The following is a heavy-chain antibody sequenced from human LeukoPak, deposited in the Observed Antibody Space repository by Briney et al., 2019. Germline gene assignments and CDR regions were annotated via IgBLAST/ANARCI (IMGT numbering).Heavy chain of an antibody. D-gene: IGHD1-14*01. J-gene: IGHJ4*02. V-gene: IGHV4-39*01. CDR2: IYYSGSI. CDR3: ARLQYAKRNLDQ. CDR1: GGSISSSSYY. Sequence: SETLSLTCTVSGGSISSSSYYWVWIRQPPGKGLEWVGSIYYSGSIYYNASLKSRVTISLDTSKNQFSLKLTSVTAADTAVYYCARLQYAKRNLDQWGQGTLVTVSS.